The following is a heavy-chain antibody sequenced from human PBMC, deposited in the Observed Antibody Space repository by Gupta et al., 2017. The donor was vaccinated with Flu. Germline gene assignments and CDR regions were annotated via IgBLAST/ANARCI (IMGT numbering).Heavy chain of an antibody. CDR3: ARGAYIGYVYAFDI. D-gene: IGHD5-12*01. V-gene: IGHV6-1*01. CDR2: TYYRSKWYN. J-gene: IGHJ3*02. Sequence: QSPSRGLEWLGKTYYRSKWYNDYAVSVKSRITIDLDTSKNQFSLQLNSVTPEDTAVYYCARGAYIGYVYAFDIWGQGTMVTVSS.